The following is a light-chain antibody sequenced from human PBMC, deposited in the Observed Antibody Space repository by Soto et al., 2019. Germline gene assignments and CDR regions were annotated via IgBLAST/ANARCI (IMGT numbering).Light chain of an antibody. CDR2: DAS. J-gene: IGKJ4*01. CDR3: QQRSNWPLT. Sequence: IVLTQSPATLSLSPGERAILYCRASQTVDSNYLTWYQQKPGQTPRLLIYDASNRATGIPARFSGSGSGTDFTLTISSLEPEDFAVYYCQQRSNWPLTFGGGTKVEIK. CDR1: QTVDSNY. V-gene: IGKV3-11*01.